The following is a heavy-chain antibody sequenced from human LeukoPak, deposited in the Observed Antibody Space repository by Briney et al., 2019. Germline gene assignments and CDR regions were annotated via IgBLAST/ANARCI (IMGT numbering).Heavy chain of an antibody. Sequence: TGGSLRLSCAASGFTFSSYAMHWVRQAPGKGLEWVAVISYDGSNKYYADSVKGRFTISRDNSKNTLYLQMNSLRAEDTAVYYCAKDVYSNYGHFQYWGQGTLVTVSS. CDR1: GFTFSSYA. CDR3: AKDVYSNYGHFQY. V-gene: IGHV3-30*01. D-gene: IGHD4-11*01. J-gene: IGHJ1*01. CDR2: ISYDGSNK.